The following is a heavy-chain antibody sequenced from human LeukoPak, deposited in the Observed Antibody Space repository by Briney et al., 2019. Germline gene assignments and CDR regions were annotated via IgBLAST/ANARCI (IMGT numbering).Heavy chain of an antibody. Sequence: GRALRLSCAGSGFTISDYSMNWVRQAPGKGLEWVSYISSGSSTIDNADSVKGRFTISRDNAKNSLYLQMNSLRAEDTAVYYCARVYRNEEGFWTPNNYMDVWGKGTTVTVSS. CDR2: ISSGSSTI. V-gene: IGHV3-48*01. D-gene: IGHD3/OR15-3a*01. CDR1: GFTISDYS. J-gene: IGHJ6*03. CDR3: ARVYRNEEGFWTPNNYMDV.